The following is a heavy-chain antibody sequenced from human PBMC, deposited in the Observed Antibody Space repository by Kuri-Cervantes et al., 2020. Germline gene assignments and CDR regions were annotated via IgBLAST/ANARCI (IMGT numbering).Heavy chain of an antibody. V-gene: IGHV3-23*01. Sequence: ETLSLTCAASGFTFSSYAMSWVRQAPGKGLEWVSAISGSGGSTYYADSVKGRFTISRDNSKNTLYLQMNSLRAEDTAVYYCARGFDGFYGMDLWGQGTTVTVSS. CDR3: ARGFDGFYGMDL. J-gene: IGHJ6*02. D-gene: IGHD3-10*01. CDR2: ISGSGGST. CDR1: GFTFSSYA.